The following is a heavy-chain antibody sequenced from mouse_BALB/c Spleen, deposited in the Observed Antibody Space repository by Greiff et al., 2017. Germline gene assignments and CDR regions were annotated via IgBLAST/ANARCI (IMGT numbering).Heavy chain of an antibody. CDR1: GYSITSDYA. CDR2: ISYSGST. J-gene: IGHJ4*01. V-gene: IGHV3-2*02. CDR3: ARRYDGYAMDY. D-gene: IGHD2-3*01. Sequence: EVKLMESGPGLVKPSQSLSLTCTVTGYSITSDYAWNWIRQFPGNKLEWMGYISYSGSTSYNPSLKSRISITRDTSKNQFFLQLNSVTTEDTATYYCARRYDGYAMDYWGQGTSVTVSS.